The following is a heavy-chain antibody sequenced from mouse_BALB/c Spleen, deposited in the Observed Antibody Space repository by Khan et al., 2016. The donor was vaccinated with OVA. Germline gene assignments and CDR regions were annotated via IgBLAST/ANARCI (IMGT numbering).Heavy chain of an antibody. D-gene: IGHD2-4*01. V-gene: IGHV1S56*01. Sequence: QVQLQQSGPELVKPGTLVKISCQASGYTFTSYDINWVKQRPGQGLEWIGWIYPGGGSIKYNEKIKGKATLTADKSSSTAYMQLSSLTSDNSAVYFCASDGLRGVALDYCGQGTSVTVSS. CDR2: IYPGGGSI. CDR3: ASDGLRGVALDY. J-gene: IGHJ4*01. CDR1: GYTFTSYD.